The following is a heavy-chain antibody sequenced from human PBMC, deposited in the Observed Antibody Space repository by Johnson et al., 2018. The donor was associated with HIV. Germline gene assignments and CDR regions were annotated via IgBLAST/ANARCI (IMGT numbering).Heavy chain of an antibody. J-gene: IGHJ3*02. Sequence: VQLVESGGGVVRPGGSLRLSCAASGFTFDDYGMSWVRQAPGKGLEWVSGISGSGGSSYYADSVKGRFTISRDNSKNTLYLQMNSLRVEDTAVYYCAKGADYADYEGAFDIWGQGTMVTVSS. CDR1: GFTFDDYG. V-gene: IGHV3-23*04. CDR3: AKGADYADYEGAFDI. D-gene: IGHD4-17*01. CDR2: ISGSGGSS.